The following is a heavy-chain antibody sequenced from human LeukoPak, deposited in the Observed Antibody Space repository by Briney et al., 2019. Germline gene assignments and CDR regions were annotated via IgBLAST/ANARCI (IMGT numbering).Heavy chain of an antibody. CDR1: GYNFIMYA. Sequence: ASVKVSCKASGYNFIMYAVHWVRQAPGQRLEWMGWINGGNGNTKYSQNSQGRVTFISNTSATTAFMELSSLRSEDAAVYYCARDSGSGSNDYWGQGTLVTVSS. J-gene: IGHJ4*02. D-gene: IGHD1-26*01. V-gene: IGHV1-3*01. CDR3: ARDSGSGSNDY. CDR2: INGGNGNT.